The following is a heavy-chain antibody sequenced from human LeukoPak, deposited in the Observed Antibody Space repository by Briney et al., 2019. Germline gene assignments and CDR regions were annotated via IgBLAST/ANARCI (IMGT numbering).Heavy chain of an antibody. J-gene: IGHJ6*01. V-gene: IGHV5-51*01. CDR1: GYRFTTYW. CDR2: ISPGDFDT. CDR3: ARHQGGMDV. Sequence: GGALQISCKASGYRFTTYWVAWVRQLPGKGLEWMGMISPGDFDTRYTPSFKGQVTISADKSISTAYLQWSSLKASDTAIYYCARHQGGMDVWGQGTAVTVSS.